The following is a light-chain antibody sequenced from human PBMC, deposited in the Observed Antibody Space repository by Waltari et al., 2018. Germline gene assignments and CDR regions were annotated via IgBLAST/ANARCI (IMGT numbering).Light chain of an antibody. CDR1: PSIGSW. CDR2: EAT. CDR3: QRYNSYPIT. J-gene: IGKJ3*01. Sequence: DIHMTQSPSTLSASVGDGVTIPCRGSPSIGSWLAWYQQKPGKAPKLLIYEATSLESGVPSRFSASGAGTEFTLSISSMQPDDFATYYCQRYNSYPITFGPGTKVD. V-gene: IGKV1-5*03.